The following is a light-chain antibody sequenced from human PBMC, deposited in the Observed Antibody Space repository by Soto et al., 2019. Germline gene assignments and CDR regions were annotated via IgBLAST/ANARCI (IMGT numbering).Light chain of an antibody. CDR2: GAS. Sequence: EIVLTQSPGTLSLSPGERATLSCRASQSVSSSYLAWYQQRPGQAPRLLIFGASYMATGIPDRFSGSGSGTDFTLTNSRLEPEDIAVYYGKHYGNSAPEYTFGHGTKVY. V-gene: IGKV3-20*01. J-gene: IGKJ3*01. CDR1: QSVSSSY. CDR3: KHYGNSAPEYT.